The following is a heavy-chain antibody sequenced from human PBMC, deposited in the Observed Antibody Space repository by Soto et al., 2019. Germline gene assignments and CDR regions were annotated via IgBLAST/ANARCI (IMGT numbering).Heavy chain of an antibody. D-gene: IGHD5-12*01. CDR3: AREAPGDGYETVGSAFDI. CDR1: GGSISSGGYY. CDR2: IYYSGST. Sequence: QVQLQESGPGLVKPSQTLSLTCTVSGGSISSGGYYWSWIRQHPGKGLEWIGYIYYSGSTYYNPSLKSRVTISVDTTKNQFSLKLSSVTAADTAVYYCAREAPGDGYETVGSAFDIWGQGTMVTVSS. V-gene: IGHV4-31*03. J-gene: IGHJ3*02.